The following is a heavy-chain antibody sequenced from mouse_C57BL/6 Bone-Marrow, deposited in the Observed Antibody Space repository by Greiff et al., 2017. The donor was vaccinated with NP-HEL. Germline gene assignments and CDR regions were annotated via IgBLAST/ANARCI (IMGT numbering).Heavy chain of an antibody. Sequence: EVQRVESGGDLVKPGGSLKLSCAASGFTFSSYGMSWVRQTPDKRLAWVATLSSGGSYTYYPDSVKGRFTISRDNAKNTLYLQMSSLKSEDTAMYYCERHRYGNYWFAYWGQGTLVTVSA. V-gene: IGHV5-6*01. D-gene: IGHD2-10*02. J-gene: IGHJ3*01. CDR1: GFTFSSYG. CDR2: LSSGGSYT. CDR3: ERHRYGNYWFAY.